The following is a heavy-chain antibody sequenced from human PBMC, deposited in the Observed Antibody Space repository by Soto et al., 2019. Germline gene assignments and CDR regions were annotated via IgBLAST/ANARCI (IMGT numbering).Heavy chain of an antibody. CDR1: GYTFTSYY. J-gene: IGHJ6*02. CDR3: ARDPRAFWSGYSTYYYYGMDV. D-gene: IGHD3-3*01. Sequence: ASVKVSCKASGYTFTSYYMHWVRQAPGQGLEWMGIINPSGGSTSYAQKFQGRVTMTRGTSTSTVYMELSSLRSEDTAVYYCARDPRAFWSGYSTYYYYGMDVWGQGTTVTVSS. CDR2: INPSGGST. V-gene: IGHV1-46*01.